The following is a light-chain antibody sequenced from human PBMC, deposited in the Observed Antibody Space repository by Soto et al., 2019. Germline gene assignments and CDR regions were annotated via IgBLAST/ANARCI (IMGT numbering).Light chain of an antibody. V-gene: IGKV3-20*01. CDR1: QSISSDY. CDR2: GAS. Sequence: EIRVTKSAGILCFSQGERSTLSCMASQSISSDYLAWYQQKPGQAPRLLIYGASTRATGIPARFSGSGSGTEFTLTIARLEPQDFAVYYSQQYGDSPRTFGQGTRLEIK. J-gene: IGKJ5*01. CDR3: QQYGDSPRT.